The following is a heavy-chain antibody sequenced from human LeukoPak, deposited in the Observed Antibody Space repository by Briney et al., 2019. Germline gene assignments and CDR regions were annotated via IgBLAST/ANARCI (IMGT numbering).Heavy chain of an antibody. D-gene: IGHD2-15*01. J-gene: IGHJ4*02. V-gene: IGHV3-74*01. CDR1: GFTFSSYW. CDR2: IYSDGSST. Sequence: PGGSLRLSCAASGFTFSSYWMHWVRQAPGKGLVWVSRIYSDGSSTNYADSVKGRFTISRDNSKNTLYLQMNSLRAEDTAVYYCAKVDCSGGSCHSTTFDYWGQGTLVTVSS. CDR3: AKVDCSGGSCHSTTFDY.